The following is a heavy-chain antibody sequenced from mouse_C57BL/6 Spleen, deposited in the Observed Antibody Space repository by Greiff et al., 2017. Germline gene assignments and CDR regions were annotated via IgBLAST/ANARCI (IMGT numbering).Heavy chain of an antibody. V-gene: IGHV1-18*01. J-gene: IGHJ4*01. CDR3: ARRVYGSSYAMDY. Sequence: VQLQQSGPELVKPGASVKIPCKASGYTFTDYNMDWVKQSHGKSLEWIGDINPNNGGTIYNQKFKGKATLTVDKSSSTAYMELRSLTSEDTAVYYCARRVYGSSYAMDYWGQGTSVTVSS. D-gene: IGHD1-1*01. CDR1: GYTFTDYN. CDR2: INPNNGGT.